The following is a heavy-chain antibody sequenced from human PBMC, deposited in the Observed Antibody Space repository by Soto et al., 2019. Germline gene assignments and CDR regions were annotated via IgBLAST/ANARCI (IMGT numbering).Heavy chain of an antibody. CDR3: AKDFDWQNRDAFDI. CDR2: IRGDSFGT. D-gene: IGHD3-9*01. Sequence: EVQLLESGGGLVQPGGSLRLSCAASGFSFSDYAMSWVCQAPGKGLEWVSGIRGDSFGTHYADSVKGRFTISRDNSKKTLYLRMNSLRGEDTAIYYCAKDFDWQNRDAFDIWGQGTMVTVSS. V-gene: IGHV3-23*01. J-gene: IGHJ3*02. CDR1: GFSFSDYA.